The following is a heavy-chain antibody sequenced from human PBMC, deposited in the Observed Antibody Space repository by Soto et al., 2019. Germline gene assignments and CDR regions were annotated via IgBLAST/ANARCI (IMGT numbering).Heavy chain of an antibody. Sequence: GRSCSSYYWGWIRQPPGKGLEYIAYIYYSGTTNYNPSLKSRVTISVDTSKKQFSLKLSAVTAAGTAVYYCARLNNWFDPWGQGTLVT. CDR1: GRSCSSYY. CDR2: IYYSGTT. CDR3: ARLNNWFDP. V-gene: IGHV4-59*01. J-gene: IGHJ5*02.